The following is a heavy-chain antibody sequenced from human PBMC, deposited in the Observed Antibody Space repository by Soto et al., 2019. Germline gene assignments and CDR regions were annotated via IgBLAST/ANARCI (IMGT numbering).Heavy chain of an antibody. CDR3: ARGRVNYYYYYMDV. D-gene: IGHD2-21*01. V-gene: IGHV4-4*02. CDR1: SGSISSSNW. J-gene: IGHJ6*03. CDR2: INHSGST. Sequence: SETLSLTCAVSSGSISSSNWWSWVRQPPGKGLEWIGEINHSGSTNYNPSLKSRVTISVDTSKNQFSLKLSSVTAADTAVYYCARGRVNYYYYYMDVWGKGTTVTVSS.